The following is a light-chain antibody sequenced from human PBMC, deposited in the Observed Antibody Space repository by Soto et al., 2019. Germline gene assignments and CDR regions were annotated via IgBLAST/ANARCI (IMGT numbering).Light chain of an antibody. V-gene: IGKV1-33*01. J-gene: IGKJ2*01. CDR3: QQYDNLPYT. CDR1: QDISNY. Sequence: DIQMTQSPSSLSASLGDRVTITCQASQDISNYLTWYQQKPGKAPKLLIYDASNLETGVPSRFSGSRSGTDFTFTISSLQPEDIATYYCQQYDNLPYTFGQGTKLEIK. CDR2: DAS.